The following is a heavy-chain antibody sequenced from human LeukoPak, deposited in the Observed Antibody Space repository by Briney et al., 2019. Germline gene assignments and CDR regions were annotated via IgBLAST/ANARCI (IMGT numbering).Heavy chain of an antibody. J-gene: IGHJ3*02. V-gene: IGHV3-7*05. CDR3: ARGRSITLLRGVAMSDGFDI. Sequence: GGSLRLSCTASGFTFSNYWMSWVRQTPEKGLEWVANIKQDGSETVYVDSVKGRFTISRDNAQSSLYLQMNSLRAEDTAVYYWARGRSITLLRGVAMSDGFDIWGQGAMVAVSS. D-gene: IGHD3-10*01. CDR2: IKQDGSET. CDR1: GFTFSNYW.